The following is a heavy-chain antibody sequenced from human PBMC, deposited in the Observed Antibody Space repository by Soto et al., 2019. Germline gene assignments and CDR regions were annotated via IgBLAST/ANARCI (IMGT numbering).Heavy chain of an antibody. CDR1: GFTFSDYY. Sequence: PGGSLRLSCAASGFTFSDYYMSWIRHAPGEGLEWVSYISSSGSTIYYADSVKGRFTISRDNAKNSLYLQMNSLRAEDTAVYYCARDGAGTRYYYYGMDVWGQGTTVTVSS. CDR3: ARDGAGTRYYYYGMDV. D-gene: IGHD6-13*01. J-gene: IGHJ6*02. CDR2: ISSSGSTI. V-gene: IGHV3-11*01.